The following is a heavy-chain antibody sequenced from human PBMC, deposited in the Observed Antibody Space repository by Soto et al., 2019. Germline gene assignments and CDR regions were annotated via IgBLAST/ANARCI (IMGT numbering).Heavy chain of an antibody. Sequence: PGGSLRLSCAASGFTVSSSAIHWVRQASGKGLEWVARIRTKSNGYATTYAASVKGRFTISRDDSKNMAYLQMNGLKTEDTAMYYCSRVEYVTSSPIGWGQGTLVTVSS. D-gene: IGHD6-6*01. CDR3: SRVEYVTSSPIG. CDR1: GFTVSSSA. CDR2: IRTKSNGYAT. J-gene: IGHJ4*02. V-gene: IGHV3-73*01.